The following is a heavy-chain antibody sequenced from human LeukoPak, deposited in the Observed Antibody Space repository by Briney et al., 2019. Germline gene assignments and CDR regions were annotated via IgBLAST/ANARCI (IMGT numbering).Heavy chain of an antibody. Sequence: SETLSLTCTVSGGSISSYYWSWIRQPPGKGLEWIGYIYTSGSTNYNPSLKSRVTISVDTSKNQFSLKLSSVTAADTAVYYCARVAVPAAISERLGYYYYMDGWGKGTTVTVS. J-gene: IGHJ6*03. CDR2: IYTSGST. D-gene: IGHD2-2*02. V-gene: IGHV4-4*09. CDR3: ARVAVPAAISERLGYYYYMDG. CDR1: GGSISSYY.